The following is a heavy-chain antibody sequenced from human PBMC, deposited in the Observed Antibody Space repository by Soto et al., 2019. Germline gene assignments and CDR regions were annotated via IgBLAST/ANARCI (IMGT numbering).Heavy chain of an antibody. D-gene: IGHD3-16*01. CDR2: VKEDGSEL. CDR3: ARDIGFDYVN. V-gene: IGHV3-7*01. J-gene: IGHJ4*02. Sequence: PGGSLRLSCAVSGFNVTSYWMSWVRQAPGKGLEWVDSVKEDGSELYYLHSVRGRFSMTRDSAGNALHLTMNYLSAEDTGVYFCARDIGFDYVNWGQGIPVTVSS. CDR1: GFNVTSYW.